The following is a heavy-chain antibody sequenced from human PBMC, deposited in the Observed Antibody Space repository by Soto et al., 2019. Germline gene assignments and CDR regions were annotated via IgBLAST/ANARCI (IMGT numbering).Heavy chain of an antibody. CDR2: LYRGGGT. Sequence: EVHLVESGGVLIQPGGSLRLICAASGLSVTANYMTWVRQAPGKGLEWLSILYRGGGTYYADSLKGRAIISRDGSRNMVFLQMNSLTAEDAGVYYCARRDDSETFDIWGRGTAVNVSS. CDR3: ARRDDSETFDI. J-gene: IGHJ3*02. V-gene: IGHV3-53*01. D-gene: IGHD5-18*01. CDR1: GLSVTANY.